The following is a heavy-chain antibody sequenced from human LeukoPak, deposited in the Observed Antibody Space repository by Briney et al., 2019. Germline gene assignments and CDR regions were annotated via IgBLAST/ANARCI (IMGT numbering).Heavy chain of an antibody. CDR3: ARDFYYDSSGYYGNLDAFDI. J-gene: IGHJ3*02. CDR1: GFAFDTYS. CDR2: ISSSSSYI. V-gene: IGHV3-21*01. Sequence: GGSLRLSCTASGFAFDTYSMNWVRQAPGKGLEWVSSISSSSSYIYYADSVKGRFTISRDNAKNSLYLQMNSLRAEDTAVYYCARDFYYDSSGYYGNLDAFDIWGQGTMVTVSS. D-gene: IGHD3-22*01.